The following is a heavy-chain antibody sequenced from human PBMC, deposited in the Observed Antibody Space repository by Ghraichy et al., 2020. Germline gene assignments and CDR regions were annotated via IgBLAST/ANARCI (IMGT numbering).Heavy chain of an antibody. CDR1: GYSISSGYY. Sequence: SETLSLTCTVSGYSISSGYYWGWIRQPPGKGLEWIGSIYHSGSTYYNPSLKSRVTISVDTSKNQFSLKLSSVTAADTAVYYCALSGSYYIGGFDYWGQGTLVTVSS. J-gene: IGHJ4*02. CDR2: IYHSGST. CDR3: ALSGSYYIGGFDY. D-gene: IGHD3-10*01. V-gene: IGHV4-38-2*02.